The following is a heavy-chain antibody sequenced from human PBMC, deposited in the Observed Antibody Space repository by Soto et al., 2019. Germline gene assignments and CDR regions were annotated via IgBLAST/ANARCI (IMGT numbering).Heavy chain of an antibody. D-gene: IGHD3-10*01. V-gene: IGHV4-59*10. CDR3: ARGPRGYVYYHGMDV. Sequence: SETLSLTCAVYGGSFSGYYVSWIRQSAGKRLEWXGRXXTXXTXXXXXSXXXRVTMSVDASKNHFSLNLSYVTAADTAVYYCARGPRGYVYYHGMDVWGQGTTVTVSS. CDR2: XXTXXTX. J-gene: IGHJ6*02. CDR1: GGSFSGYY.